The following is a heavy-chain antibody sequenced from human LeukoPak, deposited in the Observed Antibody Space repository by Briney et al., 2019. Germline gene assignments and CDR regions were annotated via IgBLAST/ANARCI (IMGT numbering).Heavy chain of an antibody. D-gene: IGHD3-22*01. CDR1: GFTFSSYS. J-gene: IGHJ3*02. V-gene: IGHV3-23*01. CDR2: ISGSGGST. Sequence: PGGSLRLSCAASGFTFSSYSMNWVRQAPGKGLEWVSAISGSGGSTYYADSVKGRFTISRDNSKNTLYLQMNSLRAEDTAVYYCAKGLYYYDSRAFDIWGQGTMVTVSS. CDR3: AKGLYYYDSRAFDI.